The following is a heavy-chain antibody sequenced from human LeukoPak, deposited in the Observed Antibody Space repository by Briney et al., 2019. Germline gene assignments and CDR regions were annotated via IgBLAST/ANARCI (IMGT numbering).Heavy chain of an antibody. V-gene: IGHV1-2*02. J-gene: IGHJ4*02. CDR2: INPNSGGT. D-gene: IGHD2-2*01. Sequence: ASVKVSCKASGYTFTGYYMHWVRQAPGQGLEWMGWINPNSGGTNYAQKFQGRVTMTRDTSISTAYMELSRLRADDTAVYYCARDRCSSTSCYRFDYWGQGTLVTVSS. CDR1: GYTFTGYY. CDR3: ARDRCSSTSCYRFDY.